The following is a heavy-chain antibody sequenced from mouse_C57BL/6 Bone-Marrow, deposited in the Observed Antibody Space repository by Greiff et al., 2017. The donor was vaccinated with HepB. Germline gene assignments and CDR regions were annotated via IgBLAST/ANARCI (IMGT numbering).Heavy chain of an antibody. D-gene: IGHD1-1*02. CDR3: ARGSFPYFDY. J-gene: IGHJ2*01. V-gene: IGHV1-50*01. Sequence: VQLQQPGAELVKPGASVKLSCKASGYTFTSYWMQWVKQRPGQGLEWIGEIDPSDSYTNYNQKFKGKATLTVDTSSSTAYMQLSSLTSEDSAVYYCARGSFPYFDYWGQGTTLTVSS. CDR2: IDPSDSYT. CDR1: GYTFTSYW.